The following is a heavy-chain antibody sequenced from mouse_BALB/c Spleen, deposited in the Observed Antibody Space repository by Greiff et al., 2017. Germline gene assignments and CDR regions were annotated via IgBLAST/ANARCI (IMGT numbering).Heavy chain of an antibody. CDR2: IRNKANGYTT. V-gene: IGHV7-3*02. CDR1: GFTFTDYY. CDR3: ARELRPHWYFDV. D-gene: IGHD1-2*01. J-gene: IGHJ1*01. Sequence: EVKLMESGGGLVQPGGSLRLSCATSGFTFTDYYMSWVRQPPGKALEWLGFIRNKANGYTTEYSASVKGRFTISRDNSQSILYLQMNTLRAEDSATYYCARELRPHWYFDVWGAGTTVTVSS.